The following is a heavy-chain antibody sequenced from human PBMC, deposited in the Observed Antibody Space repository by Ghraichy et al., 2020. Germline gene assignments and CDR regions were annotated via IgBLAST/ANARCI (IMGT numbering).Heavy chain of an antibody. J-gene: IGHJ6*02. D-gene: IGHD2-8*02. V-gene: IGHV2-70*11. CDR1: GFSLTTGGMW. CDR3: ARSPSMATRSGGRTWYFSYGMDV. CDR2: IDGDDDK. Sequence: SGPTLVKPTQTLTLTCTFSGFSLTTGGMWVSWIRQPPGKALEWLARIDGDDDKYYTTSLQTRLTLSMDTSKNQVVLTMTNMDPVDTATYYCARSPSMATRSGGRTWYFSYGMDVWGQGITVTVSS.